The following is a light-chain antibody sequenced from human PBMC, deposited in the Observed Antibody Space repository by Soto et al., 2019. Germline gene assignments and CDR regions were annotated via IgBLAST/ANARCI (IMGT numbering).Light chain of an antibody. Sequence: QSVLTQPASVSGSPGQSITISCTGTSSDVGGYNYVSWYQQHPGKATKLMNYDVSNRPSGVSNSFSGSKSGNTASLIISGLQAEDEADYYCSSYTSSSTLYVFGTGT. J-gene: IGLJ1*01. CDR2: DVS. CDR3: SSYTSSSTLYV. CDR1: SSDVGGYNY. V-gene: IGLV2-14*01.